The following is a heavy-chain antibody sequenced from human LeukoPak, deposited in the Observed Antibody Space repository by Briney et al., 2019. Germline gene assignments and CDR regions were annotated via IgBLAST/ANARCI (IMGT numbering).Heavy chain of an antibody. Sequence: SETLSLTCAVYGGSFSGYYWSWIRQPPGKGLEWIGEINHSGSTNYNPSLKSRVTISVDTSKNQFSLKLSSVTAADTAVYYCARSTDYYDSSGYQDYWGQGTLVTVSS. J-gene: IGHJ4*02. D-gene: IGHD3-22*01. CDR2: INHSGST. CDR3: ARSTDYYDSSGYQDY. V-gene: IGHV4-34*01. CDR1: GGSFSGYY.